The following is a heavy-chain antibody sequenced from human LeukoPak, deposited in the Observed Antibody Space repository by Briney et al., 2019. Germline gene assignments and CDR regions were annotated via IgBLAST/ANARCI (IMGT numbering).Heavy chain of an antibody. Sequence: SETLSLTCTVSGGSISSYYWSWIRQPAGKGLEWIGRIYTSGSTNYNPSLKSRVTMSVDTSKNQFSLKLSSVTAADTAVYYCAGTLFGELDYYYYYMDVWGKGTTVTISS. CDR2: IYTSGST. CDR1: GGSISSYY. CDR3: AGTLFGELDYYYYYMDV. V-gene: IGHV4-4*07. D-gene: IGHD3-10*02. J-gene: IGHJ6*03.